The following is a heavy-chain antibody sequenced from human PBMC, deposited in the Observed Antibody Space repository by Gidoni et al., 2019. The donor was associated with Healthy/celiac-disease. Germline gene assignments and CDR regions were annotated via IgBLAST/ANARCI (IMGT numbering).Heavy chain of an antibody. CDR1: GFTFSGSA. D-gene: IGHD3-10*01. J-gene: IGHJ4*02. CDR3: TSTTTMVRGTSDY. Sequence: EVQLVESGGGLVQPGGSLKLSCAASGFTFSGSAMHWVRQASGKGMEWVGRIRSKANSYATAYDASVKGRFTISRDDSRNTAYLQMNSLKTEDTAVYYCTSTTTMVRGTSDYWGQGTLVTVSS. V-gene: IGHV3-73*02. CDR2: IRSKANSYAT.